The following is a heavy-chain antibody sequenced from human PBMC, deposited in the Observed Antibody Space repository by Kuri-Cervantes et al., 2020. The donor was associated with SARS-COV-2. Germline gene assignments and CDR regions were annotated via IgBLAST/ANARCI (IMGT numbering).Heavy chain of an antibody. J-gene: IGHJ3*02. D-gene: IGHD6-13*01. Sequence: GESLKISCAASGFTFSSYSMNWVRQAPGKGLEWVSYISSSGSTIYYADSVKGRFTISRDNAKNSLYLQMNSLRAEDTAVYYCAREGGQQLPGAFDIWGQGTMVTVSS. CDR2: ISSSGSTI. CDR1: GFTFSSYS. CDR3: AREGGQQLPGAFDI. V-gene: IGHV3-48*04.